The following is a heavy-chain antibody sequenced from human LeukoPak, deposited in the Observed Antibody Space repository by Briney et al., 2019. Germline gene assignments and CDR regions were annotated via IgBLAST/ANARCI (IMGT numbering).Heavy chain of an antibody. CDR3: AKDPNRGGLSNYGYEWSY. D-gene: IGHD5-18*01. CDR2: IRHDGSNK. V-gene: IGHV3-30*02. CDR1: GFTFSSYG. Sequence: PGGSLRLSWEASGFTFSSYGMHWVRQAPGKGLEWVAFIRHDGSNKYYADSVKGRFTISRDNSKNTLYLQMNSLRAEDTAVYYCAKDPNRGGLSNYGYEWSYWGQGTLVTVSS. J-gene: IGHJ4*02.